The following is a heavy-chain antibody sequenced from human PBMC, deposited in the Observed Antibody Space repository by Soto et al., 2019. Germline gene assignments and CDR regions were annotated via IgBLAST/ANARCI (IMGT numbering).Heavy chain of an antibody. CDR1: GGSFSGYY. CDR2: IYHSVST. J-gene: IGHJ5*02. D-gene: IGHD3-10*01. V-gene: IGHV4-30-2*02. Sequence: PSETLSLTCAVSGGSFSGYYWSWIRQPPGKGLEWIGYIYHSVSTYYNPSLKSRVTISVDRSKNQFSLKLSSVTAADTAVYYCKGVFYTIVVYILAPWGRET. CDR3: KGVFYTIVVYILAP.